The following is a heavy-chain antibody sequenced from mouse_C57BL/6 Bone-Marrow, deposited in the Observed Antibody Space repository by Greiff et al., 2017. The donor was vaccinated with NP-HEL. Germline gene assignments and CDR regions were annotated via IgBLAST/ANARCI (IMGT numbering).Heavy chain of an antibody. Sequence: QVQLKESGAELVRPGASVTLSCKASGYTFTDYEMHWVKQTPVHGLEWIGAIDPETGGTAYNQKFKGKAILTADKSSSTAYMELRSLTSEDSAVYYCTRSGGVAGTYWGQGTLVTVSA. CDR1: GYTFTDYE. J-gene: IGHJ3*01. CDR3: TRSGGVAGTY. V-gene: IGHV1-15*01. CDR2: IDPETGGT. D-gene: IGHD1-1*01.